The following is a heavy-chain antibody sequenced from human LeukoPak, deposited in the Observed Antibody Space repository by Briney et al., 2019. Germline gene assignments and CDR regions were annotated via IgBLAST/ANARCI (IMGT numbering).Heavy chain of an antibody. CDR1: GGTFSSYA. CDR2: LIPIFGTA. Sequence: SVKVSCKASGGTFSSYAISWLRQAPGQGLEWMGGLIPIFGTANYAQKVQGRVTITADKSTSTAYMELSSLRSEDTAVYYCARGNTTRGGDYGMDVWGNGTTVTVSS. J-gene: IGHJ6*04. V-gene: IGHV1-69*06. D-gene: IGHD3-16*01. CDR3: ARGNTTRGGDYGMDV.